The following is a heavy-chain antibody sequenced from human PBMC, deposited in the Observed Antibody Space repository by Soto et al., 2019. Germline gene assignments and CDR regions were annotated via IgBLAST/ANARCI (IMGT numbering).Heavy chain of an antibody. V-gene: IGHV3-23*01. Sequence: PGGSLRLSCAASGFTLSDYAINWYRQAPGRGLEWVSGIGSTGRHTYYADSVKGRFTVSRDNSKNTLYLMMNSLRAEDTAVYFCAKDIVEWYSSGFGAFHVWGPGTMVTVSS. CDR2: IGSTGRHT. J-gene: IGHJ3*01. D-gene: IGHD3-22*01. CDR3: AKDIVEWYSSGFGAFHV. CDR1: GFTLSDYA.